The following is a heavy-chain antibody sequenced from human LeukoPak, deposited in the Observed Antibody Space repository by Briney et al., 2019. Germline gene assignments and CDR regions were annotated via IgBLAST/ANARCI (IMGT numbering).Heavy chain of an antibody. CDR3: ARDERYDSSGYPFDY. CDR2: INPNSGGT. D-gene: IGHD3-22*01. V-gene: IGHV1-2*02. CDR1: GYTFTCYF. J-gene: IGHJ4*02. Sequence: GASVKVSCKASGYTFTCYFIHWVRQAPGQGLEWMGWINPNSGGTNYAQKFQGRVTMTRDTSIITAYMELSRLSSDDTAVYYCARDERYDSSGYPFDYWGQGTLVTVSS.